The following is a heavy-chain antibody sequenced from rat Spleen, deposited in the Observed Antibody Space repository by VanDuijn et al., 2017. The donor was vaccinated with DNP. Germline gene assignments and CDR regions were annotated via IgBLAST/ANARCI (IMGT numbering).Heavy chain of an antibody. CDR2: ISYDGSSA. CDR1: GFTFSDYY. CDR3: TTRGNYGGYDY. V-gene: IGHV5-20*01. J-gene: IGHJ2*01. D-gene: IGHD1-11*01. Sequence: EVQLVESGGDLVQPGRSLKLSCVASGFTFSDYYMAWVRQAPRKGLEWVASISYDGSSAFYRDSVTGRFTISRDFAKSTLYLQMDSLRSEDSATYYCTTRGNYGGYDYWGQGVMVTVSS.